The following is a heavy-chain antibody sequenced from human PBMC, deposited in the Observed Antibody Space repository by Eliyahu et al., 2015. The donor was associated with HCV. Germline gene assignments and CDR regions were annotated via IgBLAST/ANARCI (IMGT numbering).Heavy chain of an antibody. CDR2: INPNSGGT. CDR3: ARDRSSTYYYDSSGFDY. Sequence: QVQLVQSGAEVKKPGASVKVSCKASGYTFTGYYMHWVRQAPGQGLEWMGWINPNSGGTNYAQKFQGRVTMTRDTSISTAYMELSRLRSDDTAVYYCARDRSSTYYYDSSGFDYWGQGTLVTVSS. D-gene: IGHD3-22*01. J-gene: IGHJ4*02. V-gene: IGHV1-2*02. CDR1: GYTFTGYY.